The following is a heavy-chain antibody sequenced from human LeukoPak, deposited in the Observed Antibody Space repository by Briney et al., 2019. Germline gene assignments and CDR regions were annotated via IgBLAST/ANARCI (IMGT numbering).Heavy chain of an antibody. CDR2: IYTGGST. Sequence: SETLSLTCTVSGGSISSGSYYWSWIRQPAGKGLEWIGRIYTGGSTNYNPSLKRRVTISVDTSKNQFSLKLSSVTAADTAVYYCARSRVGATFDYWGQGTLVTVSS. CDR3: ARSRVGATFDY. CDR1: GGSISSGSYY. J-gene: IGHJ4*02. D-gene: IGHD1-26*01. V-gene: IGHV4-61*02.